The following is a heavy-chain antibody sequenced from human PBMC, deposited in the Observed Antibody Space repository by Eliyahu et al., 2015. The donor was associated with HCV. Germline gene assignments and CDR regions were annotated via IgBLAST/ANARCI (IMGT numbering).Heavy chain of an antibody. CDR3: ARDQRVTTVIDYYYGMDV. V-gene: IGHV3-48*02. CDR2: ISSSSSTI. CDR1: GFTFSSYS. D-gene: IGHD4-11*01. J-gene: IGHJ6*02. Sequence: EVQLVESGGGLVQPGGSLRLSCAASGFTFSSYSMNWVRQAPGKGLEWVSYISSSSSTIYYADSVKGRFTISRDNAKNSLYLQMNSLRDEDTAVYYCARDQRVTTVIDYYYGMDVWGQGTTVHRLL.